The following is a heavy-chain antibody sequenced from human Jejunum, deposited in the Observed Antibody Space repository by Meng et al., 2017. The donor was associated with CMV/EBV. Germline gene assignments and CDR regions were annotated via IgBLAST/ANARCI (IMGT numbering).Heavy chain of an antibody. CDR1: GYTFTGYY. V-gene: IGHV1-2*02. D-gene: IGHD6-13*01. J-gene: IGHJ4*02. CDR2: INPNSGGT. CDR3: ARDLYGSIAAAGSLDY. Sequence: GYTFTGYYMHWVRQAPGQGLEWMGWINPNSGGTYYAQKFQGRVTMTRDTSISTAYMELSRLRSDDTAVYYCARDLYGSIAAAGSLDYWGQGTLVTVSS.